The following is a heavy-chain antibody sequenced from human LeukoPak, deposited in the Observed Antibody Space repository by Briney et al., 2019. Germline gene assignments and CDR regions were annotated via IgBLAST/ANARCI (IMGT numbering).Heavy chain of an antibody. CDR2: TYYRSKWFN. V-gene: IGHV6-1*01. J-gene: IGHJ4*02. CDR1: GDSVSSNSAT. D-gene: IGHD6-13*01. Sequence: SQTLSLTCAISGDSVSSNSATWNWIRQSPSRGLEWLGRTYYRSKWFNDYAVSVKSRITVNPDTSKNQFSLQLNSVTPEDTAVYYCTRAFLYSSSSTFDYWGQGTLVTVSS. CDR3: TRAFLYSSSSTFDY.